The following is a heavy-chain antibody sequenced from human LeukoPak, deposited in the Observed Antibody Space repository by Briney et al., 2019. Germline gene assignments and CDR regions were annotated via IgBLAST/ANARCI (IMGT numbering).Heavy chain of an antibody. Sequence: GGSQPLCCAASGFTFRTFGMHWVRQAPGKGLEWVAIIWYDGINKYCADSVKGRFTISRDNSKNTLYLQMNSLRAEDTAVYYCARDYYDSSGQLHAGAHAFDIWGQGTLGTVSS. CDR3: ARDYYDSSGQLHAGAHAFDI. V-gene: IGHV3-33*01. J-gene: IGHJ3*02. CDR1: GFTFRTFG. D-gene: IGHD3-22*01. CDR2: IWYDGINK.